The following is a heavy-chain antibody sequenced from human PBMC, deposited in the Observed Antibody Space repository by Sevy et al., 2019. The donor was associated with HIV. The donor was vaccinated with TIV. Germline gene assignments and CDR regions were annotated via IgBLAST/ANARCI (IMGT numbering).Heavy chain of an antibody. CDR1: GGSFSGYY. CDR2: INHRGST. Sequence: SETLSLTCVVYGGSFSGYYWTWIRQPPGKGLEWIGEINHRGSTNYNPSLKSRVIISVDTSRNQFSLKVSSVTAADTAVYYCARSPIFGYSSGRGMYYFNYMDLWGKGTTVTVSS. CDR3: ARSPIFGYSSGRGMYYFNYMDL. J-gene: IGHJ6*03. V-gene: IGHV4-34*01. D-gene: IGHD6-19*01.